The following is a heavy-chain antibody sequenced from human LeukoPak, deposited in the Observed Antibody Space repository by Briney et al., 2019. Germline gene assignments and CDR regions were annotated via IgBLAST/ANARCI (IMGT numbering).Heavy chain of an antibody. V-gene: IGHV3-53*01. J-gene: IGHJ4*02. CDR1: GVSVNSNY. CDR3: ASRIATAGSVDY. D-gene: IGHD6-13*01. CDR2: IYSSGST. Sequence: GGSLRLSCAASGVSVNSNYMSWVRQAPGKGLEWVSVIYSSGSTYYADSVKGRFTISRDNSKNTLHLQMNTLRAEDTAVYYCASRIATAGSVDYWGQGTQVTVSS.